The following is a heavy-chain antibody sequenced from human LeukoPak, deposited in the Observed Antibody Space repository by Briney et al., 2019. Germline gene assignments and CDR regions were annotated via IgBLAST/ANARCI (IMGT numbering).Heavy chain of an antibody. J-gene: IGHJ6*03. Sequence: PSETLSLTWSVSGGSISSYYWSWIRQPPGKGLEWIGYIYYSGRTSYNPSLKSRVTISVDTSKNQFSLRLSSVTAADTAVYYCARYAYGGNSWYYYYMDVWGKGTTVTISS. V-gene: IGHV4-59*12. CDR2: IYYSGRT. D-gene: IGHD4-23*01. CDR3: ARYAYGGNSWYYYYMDV. CDR1: GGSISSYY.